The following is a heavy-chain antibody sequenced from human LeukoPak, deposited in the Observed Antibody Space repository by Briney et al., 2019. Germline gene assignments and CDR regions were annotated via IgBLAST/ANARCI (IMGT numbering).Heavy chain of an antibody. CDR3: VNTLVNF. CDR2: ISSSGTT. J-gene: IGHJ4*02. CDR1: GFTFSTYE. V-gene: IGHV3-48*03. D-gene: IGHD3-16*01. Sequence: GGSLRLSCAASGFTFSTYEMSWVRQAPGKGLEWVSYISSSGTTYYADSVKGRFTISRDNAKNSLYLQLNSLRVEDTAVYYCVNTLVNFWGQGTLVTVSS.